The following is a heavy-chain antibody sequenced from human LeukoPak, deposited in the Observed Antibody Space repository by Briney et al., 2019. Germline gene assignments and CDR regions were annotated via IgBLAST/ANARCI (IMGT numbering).Heavy chain of an antibody. D-gene: IGHD3-10*01. V-gene: IGHV4-59*01. CDR1: CVSISSYY. Sequence: SETLSLTCTVSCVSISSYYWSWIRQPPWKGLEWIGYISYSGSTNYNPSLKSRVTISVHTSKHQFSLKLISVTAADAAVYFCARQGFAFYHCHGMDVWGQGTTVTVSS. CDR2: ISYSGST. CDR3: ARQGFAFYHCHGMDV. J-gene: IGHJ6*02.